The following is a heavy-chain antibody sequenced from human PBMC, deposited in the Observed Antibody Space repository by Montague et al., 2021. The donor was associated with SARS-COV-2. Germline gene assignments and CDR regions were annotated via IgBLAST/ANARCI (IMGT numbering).Heavy chain of an antibody. CDR3: TRDYRSIVGDGLDI. J-gene: IGHJ3*02. CDR1: GFTFSNYD. CDR2: ISTSAYTT. D-gene: IGHD3-16*02. V-gene: IGHV3-48*03. Sequence: SLRLSCAASGFTFSNYDMNWVRQAPGKGPEWISYISTSAYTTSYAGSVKGRFTISRDNGKNSLYLQMNGVRVEDTAVYYCTRDYRSIVGDGLDIWGQGTKVTVSS.